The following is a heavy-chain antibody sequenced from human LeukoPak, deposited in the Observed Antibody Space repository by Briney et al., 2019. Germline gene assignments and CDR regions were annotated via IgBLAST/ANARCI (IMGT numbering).Heavy chain of an antibody. Sequence: GASVKVSCKASGYTFTSYGISWVRQAPGQGLEWMGWISAYNGNTNYAQKLQGRVTMTTDTSTSTARMELRSLRSDDTAVYYCARDPLDYGDNYFDYWGQGTLVTVSS. V-gene: IGHV1-18*01. J-gene: IGHJ4*02. D-gene: IGHD4-17*01. CDR2: ISAYNGNT. CDR3: ARDPLDYGDNYFDY. CDR1: GYTFTSYG.